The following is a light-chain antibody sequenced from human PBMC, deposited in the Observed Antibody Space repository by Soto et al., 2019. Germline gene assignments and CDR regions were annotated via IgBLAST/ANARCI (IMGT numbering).Light chain of an antibody. CDR1: QGISGY. CDR3: QQHNSYIWT. V-gene: IGKV1-39*01. CDR2: AAS. J-gene: IGKJ1*01. Sequence: DIQLTQSRFSLSDSVGEDVPIPCGASQGISGYVNWYQQKAGXAPKLLIFAASSLQSGVPSRFSGSGSGTHFYLTSSSLQPHDFATYYCQQHNSYIWTFGQAPKVAIK.